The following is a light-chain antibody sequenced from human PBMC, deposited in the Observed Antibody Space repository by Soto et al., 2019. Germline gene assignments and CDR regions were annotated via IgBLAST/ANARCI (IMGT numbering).Light chain of an antibody. V-gene: IGKV3D-15*01. CDR1: QSIGRH. Sequence: EIVMTQSPLTLSVSPGESATLSCRASQSIGRHLAWYQQKPGQAPRLRIYSASSRATGIPARFTGSGSGTEFTITISSLQTEDSPHYYCQQCETWPTWTFGQGTKVEIK. CDR2: SAS. CDR3: QQCETWPTWT. J-gene: IGKJ1*01.